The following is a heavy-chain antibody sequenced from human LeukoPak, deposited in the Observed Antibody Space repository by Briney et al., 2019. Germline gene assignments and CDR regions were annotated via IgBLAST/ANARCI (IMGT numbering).Heavy chain of an antibody. V-gene: IGHV1-18*01. CDR1: GYTFTSYG. CDR2: ISAYNGNT. CDR3: ARGGDVVVPAAIALVDY. Sequence: ASVKVSCKASGYTFTSYGISWVRQAPGQGLEGMGCISAYNGNTNYAQKLQGRVTMTTDTSTSTAYMELRSLRSDDTAVYYCARGGDVVVPAAIALVDYWGQGTLVTVSS. J-gene: IGHJ4*02. D-gene: IGHD2-2*02.